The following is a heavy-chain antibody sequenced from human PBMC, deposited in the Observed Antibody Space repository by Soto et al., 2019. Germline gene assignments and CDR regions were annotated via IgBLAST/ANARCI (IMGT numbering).Heavy chain of an antibody. J-gene: IGHJ4*02. Sequence: SETLSLTCTVSGDSIRISYWTWVRQAACQGLQWLGRLYPNGEIHYSPSLRGRVTISADPSRRQFSLTLTSMTAADTAIYYCATGHQRAGLDNWGRGILVTVSS. CDR1: GDSIRISY. V-gene: IGHV4-4*07. CDR2: LYPNGEI. D-gene: IGHD2-2*01. CDR3: ATGHQRAGLDN.